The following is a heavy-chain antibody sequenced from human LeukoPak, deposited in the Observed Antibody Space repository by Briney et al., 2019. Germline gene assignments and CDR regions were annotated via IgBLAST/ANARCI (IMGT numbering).Heavy chain of an antibody. V-gene: IGHV1-69*13. CDR2: IIPIFGTA. CDR3: ARQIRVSYYYYGMDV. J-gene: IGHJ6*02. CDR1: GGTFSSYA. Sequence: ASVKVSCKASGGTFSSYAISWVRQAPGQGLEWMGGIIPIFGTANYAQKFQGRVTITADESTSTAYMELSSLRSEDTAVYYCARQIRVSYYYYGMDVWGQGTTVTVSS.